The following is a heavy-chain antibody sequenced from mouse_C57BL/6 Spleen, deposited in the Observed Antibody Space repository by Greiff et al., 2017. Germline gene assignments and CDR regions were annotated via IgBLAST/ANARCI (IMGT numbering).Heavy chain of an antibody. D-gene: IGHD3-2*02. V-gene: IGHV1-42*01. CDR3: AGEENSSGYMDYAMDY. CDR1: GYSFTGYY. J-gene: IGHJ4*01. CDR2: INPSTGGT. Sequence: VQLKQSGPELVKPGASVKISCKASGYSFTGYYMNWVKQSPEKSLEWIGEINPSTGGTTYNQKFKAKATLTVDKSSSTAYMQLTSLTSEDSAVYYCAGEENSSGYMDYAMDYWGQGTSVTVSS.